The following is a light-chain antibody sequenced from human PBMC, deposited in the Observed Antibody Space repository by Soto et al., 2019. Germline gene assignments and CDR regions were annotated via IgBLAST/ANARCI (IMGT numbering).Light chain of an antibody. CDR3: AAWDDSLNAVV. Sequence: QAVVTQPPSASGTAGQVVTISCSGGDSNIGSNSVYWYQHLPRMAPKLLIYYNNQRPSGVPDRFSGSRSGTSASLAIVGLRSEDEAVYYCAAWDDSLNAVVFGGGTKLTVL. V-gene: IGLV1-47*02. CDR2: YNN. J-gene: IGLJ3*02. CDR1: DSNIGSNS.